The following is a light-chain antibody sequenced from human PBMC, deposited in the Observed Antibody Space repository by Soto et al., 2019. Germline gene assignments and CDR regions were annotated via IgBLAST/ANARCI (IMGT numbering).Light chain of an antibody. Sequence: QLVLTQPPSMSGAPGQRVAISCTGSSSNIGAGYDVHWYQQLPGATPKLLIYGDNNRPSGVPDRFSGSKSDTSASLAITGLQAEDEADYFCQSYDISLSGSWVFGGGTKVTVL. CDR3: QSYDISLSGSWV. CDR2: GDN. CDR1: SSNIGAGYD. J-gene: IGLJ3*02. V-gene: IGLV1-40*01.